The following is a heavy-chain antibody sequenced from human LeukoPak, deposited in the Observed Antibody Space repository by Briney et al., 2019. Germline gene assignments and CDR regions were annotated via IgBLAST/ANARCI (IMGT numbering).Heavy chain of an antibody. V-gene: IGHV3-30*02. CDR1: GFTFSRYG. CDR3: AKDSAAPISITMVRGRWYFDY. CDR2: IRYDGSNR. Sequence: GGSLRLPCGTSGFTFSRYGMHWVRQAPGKGLEWVAFIRYDGSNRYYADSVKGRFTISRDNSKNTLYLQIHSLRAEDTAVYYCAKDSAAPISITMVRGRWYFDYWGQGTLVTVS. J-gene: IGHJ4*02. D-gene: IGHD3-10*01.